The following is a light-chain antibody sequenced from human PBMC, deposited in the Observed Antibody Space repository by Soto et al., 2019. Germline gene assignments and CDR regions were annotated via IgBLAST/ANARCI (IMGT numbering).Light chain of an antibody. CDR1: SSDVGRYIY. CDR2: EVT. CDR3: TSYAGSNNWV. J-gene: IGLJ3*02. V-gene: IGLV2-8*01. Sequence: QSALTQPPSASGSPGQSVTISCTGTSSDVGRYIYVSWFQQHPGKAPKLMIYEVTKRPSGVPDRFSGSKSGNTASLTVSGLQAEDEADYYCTSYAGSNNWVFGGVTKLTVL.